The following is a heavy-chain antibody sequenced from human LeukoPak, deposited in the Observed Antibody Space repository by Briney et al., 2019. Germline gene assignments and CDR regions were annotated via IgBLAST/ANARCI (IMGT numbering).Heavy chain of an antibody. V-gene: IGHV4-31*03. CDR3: ARRRTTPLGYYYYGMDV. D-gene: IGHD4-11*01. Sequence: KSSQTLSLTCTVSGGSISSGGYYWSWIRQHPGKGLEWIGYIYYSGSTYYNPSLKSRVTISVDTSKNQFSLKLSSVTAADTAVYYCARRRTTPLGYYYYGMDVWGQGTTVTVSS. J-gene: IGHJ6*02. CDR2: IYYSGST. CDR1: GGSISSGGYY.